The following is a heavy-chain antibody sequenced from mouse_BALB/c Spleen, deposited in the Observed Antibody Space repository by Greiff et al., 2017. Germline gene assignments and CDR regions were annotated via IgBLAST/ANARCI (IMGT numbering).Heavy chain of an antibody. Sequence: EVQRVESGGDLVKPGGSLKLSCAASGFTFSSYGMSWVRQTPDKRLEWVATISSGGSYTYYPDSVKGRFTISRDNAKNTLYLQMSSLKSEDTAMYYCARLEEDRTPSLLRLLYYFDYWGQGTTLTVSS. CDR2: ISSGGSYT. CDR1: GFTFSSYG. J-gene: IGHJ2*01. CDR3: ARLEEDRTPSLLRLLYYFDY. D-gene: IGHD1-2*01. V-gene: IGHV5-6*01.